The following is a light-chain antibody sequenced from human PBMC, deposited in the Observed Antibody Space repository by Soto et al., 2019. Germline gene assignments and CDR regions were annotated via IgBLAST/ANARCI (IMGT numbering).Light chain of an antibody. CDR3: QHYNSYSEA. J-gene: IGKJ1*01. CDR1: QTISSW. CDR2: KAS. V-gene: IGKV1-5*03. Sequence: DIQMTQSPSTLXGSVGDRVTITCRASQTISSWLAWYQQKPGKAPKLLIYKASTLKSGVPSRFSGSGSGTEFTLAISSLQPDDFATYYCQHYNSYSEAFGQGTKV.